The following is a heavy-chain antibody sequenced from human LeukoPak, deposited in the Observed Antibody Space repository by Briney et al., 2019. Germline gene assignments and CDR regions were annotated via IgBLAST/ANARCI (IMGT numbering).Heavy chain of an antibody. CDR2: INHSGST. D-gene: IGHD6-19*01. J-gene: IGHJ4*02. V-gene: IGHV4-34*01. Sequence: SETLSLTCAVYGGSFSGYYWSWIRQPPGKGLEWIGEINHSGSTNYNPSLKSRVTISVDTSKNQFSLKLSSVTAADTAVYYCARDGSGYYFDYWGQGTLVTVSS. CDR3: ARDGSGYYFDY. CDR1: GGSFSGYY.